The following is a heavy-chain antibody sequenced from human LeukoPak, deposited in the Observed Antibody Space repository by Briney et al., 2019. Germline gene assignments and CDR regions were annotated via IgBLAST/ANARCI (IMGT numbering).Heavy chain of an antibody. D-gene: IGHD6-13*01. V-gene: IGHV4-34*01. J-gene: IGHJ3*02. CDR1: GGSFSGYY. CDR2: INHSGST. Sequence: PSETLSLTCAVYGGSFSGYYWSWIRQPPGKGLEWIGEINHSGSTNYNPSLKSRVTMSVDTSKNQFSLKLSSVTAADTAVYYCARTESSSWDDAFDIWGQGTMVTVSS. CDR3: ARTESSSWDDAFDI.